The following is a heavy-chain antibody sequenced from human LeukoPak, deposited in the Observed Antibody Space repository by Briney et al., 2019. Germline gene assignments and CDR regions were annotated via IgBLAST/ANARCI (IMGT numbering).Heavy chain of an antibody. V-gene: IGHV3-23*01. CDR1: GFAFSNYG. CDR3: ARAPVTSCRGAYCYPFDS. D-gene: IGHD2-21*01. J-gene: IGHJ4*02. CDR2: ITGSGSTT. Sequence: PGGSLRLSCAASGFAFSNYGMNWVRQAPGKGLEWVSGITGSGSTTYYADSVKGRFTISRDNSKNTLYLQMNSLRAEDAAVYFCARAPVTSCRGAYCYPFDSWGQGTLVTVSS.